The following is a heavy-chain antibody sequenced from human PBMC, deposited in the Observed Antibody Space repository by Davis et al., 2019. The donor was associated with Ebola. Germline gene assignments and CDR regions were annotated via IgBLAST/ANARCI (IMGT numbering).Heavy chain of an antibody. D-gene: IGHD3-3*01. V-gene: IGHV3-9*01. Sequence: GGSLRLSCAASGFTFDDYAMHWVRQAPGKGLEWVSGISWNSGSIGYADSVKGRFTISRDNAKNSLYLQMNSLRAEDTAVYYCARGNIGYYDFWSGYYQIQYYYGMDVWGQGTTVTVSS. J-gene: IGHJ6*02. CDR2: ISWNSGSI. CDR3: ARGNIGYYDFWSGYYQIQYYYGMDV. CDR1: GFTFDDYA.